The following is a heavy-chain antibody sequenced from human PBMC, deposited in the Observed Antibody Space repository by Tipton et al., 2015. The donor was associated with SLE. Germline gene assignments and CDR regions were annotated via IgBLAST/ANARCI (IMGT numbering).Heavy chain of an antibody. D-gene: IGHD6-13*01. J-gene: IGHJ1*01. Sequence: LRLSCTVSGGSISSGGYYWSWIRQPPGKGLEWIGYIYYSGSTNYNPSLKSRVTISVDTSKNQFSLKLSSVTAADTAVYYCAREGSSCLFQHWGQGTLVTVSS. CDR2: IYYSGST. CDR3: AREGSSCLFQH. V-gene: IGHV4-61*08. CDR1: GGSISSGGYY.